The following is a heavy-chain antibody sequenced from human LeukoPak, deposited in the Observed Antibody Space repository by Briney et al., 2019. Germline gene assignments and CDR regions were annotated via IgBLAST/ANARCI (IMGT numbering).Heavy chain of an antibody. Sequence: GGSLRLSCAASGFTFSSYAMHWVRQAPGKGLVWVSRIGDVGSHTFYADSVKGRFAMSRDNAKNTLYLQMNSLRAEDTAVYYCARVTGGYNLVDYWGQGTLVTVSS. CDR3: ARVTGGYNLVDY. CDR2: IGDVGSHT. CDR1: GFTFSSYA. V-gene: IGHV3-74*01. J-gene: IGHJ4*02. D-gene: IGHD5-24*01.